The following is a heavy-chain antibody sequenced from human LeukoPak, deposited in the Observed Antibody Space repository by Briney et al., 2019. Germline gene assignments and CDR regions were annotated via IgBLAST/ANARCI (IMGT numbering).Heavy chain of an antibody. D-gene: IGHD3-22*01. J-gene: IGHJ4*02. Sequence: GGSLRLSCEASGFTFSLYWMSWVRQAPGKGLAWVANIKQDGSEKYYVDSVKGRFTISRDNAKNSLYLQMNSLRADDTAVYYCARDGDTSGYTDWGQGTLVTVSS. CDR3: ARDGDTSGYTD. V-gene: IGHV3-7*01. CDR1: GFTFSLYW. CDR2: IKQDGSEK.